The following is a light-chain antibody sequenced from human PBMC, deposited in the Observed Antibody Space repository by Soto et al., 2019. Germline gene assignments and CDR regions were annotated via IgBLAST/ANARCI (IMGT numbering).Light chain of an antibody. CDR2: GAS. Sequence: EVVMTQSPATLSVSPGERATLSCRASQSVSSNLAWYQQKPGQAPRLLIYGASTRATGIPARFSGSGSGAEFTLTISSLQSEDFAVYYCLQYDKWPPVTFGQGRRLEIK. V-gene: IGKV3-15*01. J-gene: IGKJ5*01. CDR1: QSVSSN. CDR3: LQYDKWPPVT.